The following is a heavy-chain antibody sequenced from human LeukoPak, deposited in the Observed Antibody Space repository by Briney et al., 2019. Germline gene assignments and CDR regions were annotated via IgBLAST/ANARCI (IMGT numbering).Heavy chain of an antibody. J-gene: IGHJ4*02. Sequence: ASVKVSCKASGYTFTTYAMNWVRQAPGQGLEWMGWINTNTGNPTYAQGFTGRFVFSLDTSVSTAYLQTSSLKAEDTAVYYCARGYCSGGSCSLVDYWGQGTLVTVSS. CDR2: INTNTGNP. V-gene: IGHV7-4-1*02. CDR1: GYTFTTYA. D-gene: IGHD2-15*01. CDR3: ARGYCSGGSCSLVDY.